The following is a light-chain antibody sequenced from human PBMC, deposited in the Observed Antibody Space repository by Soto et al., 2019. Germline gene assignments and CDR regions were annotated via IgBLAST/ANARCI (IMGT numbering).Light chain of an antibody. CDR3: QQYGSSPTSK. CDR1: QRISSN. Sequence: TQSPGSLSLSPGQTATLSCRASQRISSNLAWYQHKPDQAPRLLIFGASTRATGIPARFSGTGSETEFTITISSLQSEDFAVYYCQQYGSSPTSKVGQGTRRQIK. J-gene: IGKJ5*01. V-gene: IGKV3-15*01. CDR2: GAS.